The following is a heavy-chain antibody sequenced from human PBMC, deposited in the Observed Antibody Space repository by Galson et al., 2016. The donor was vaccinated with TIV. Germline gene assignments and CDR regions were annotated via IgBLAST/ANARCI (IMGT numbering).Heavy chain of an antibody. V-gene: IGHV4-31*03. D-gene: IGHD1-26*01. J-gene: IGHJ4*02. Sequence: TLSLTCTVSGGSISSNGIFWSWIRQHPGKGLEWIGYIYHSGSTHYNPSLKSRVAMSVDTSKNQFSLTLTSVTAAATAVYYCARDQDSGAYFDYWGQGTLVTVPS. CDR3: ARDQDSGAYFDY. CDR1: GGSISSNGIF. CDR2: IYHSGST.